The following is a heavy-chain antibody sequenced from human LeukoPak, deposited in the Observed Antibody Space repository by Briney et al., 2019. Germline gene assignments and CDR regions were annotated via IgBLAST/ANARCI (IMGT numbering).Heavy chain of an antibody. CDR1: GGSFSGYY. D-gene: IGHD4-17*01. CDR2: INHSGST. Sequence: SETLSLTCAVYGGSFSGYYWSWIRQPPGKGLEWIGEINHSGSTNYNPSLKSRVTISVDTSKNQFSLKLSSVTAADTAVYYCARDGLDGDPGLFDYWGQGTLVTVSS. V-gene: IGHV4-34*01. J-gene: IGHJ4*02. CDR3: ARDGLDGDPGLFDY.